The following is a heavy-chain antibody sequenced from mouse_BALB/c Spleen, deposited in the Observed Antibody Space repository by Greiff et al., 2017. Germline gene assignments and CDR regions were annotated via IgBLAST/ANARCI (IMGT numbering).Heavy chain of an antibody. Sequence: EVKVIESGGGLVQPGGSLKLSCAASGFDFSRYWMSWVRQAPGKGLEWIGEINPDSSTINYTPSLKDKFIISRDNAKNTLYLQMSKVRSEDTALYYCARPLNYYGSSPPFAYWGQGTLVTVSA. CDR2: INPDSSTI. CDR1: GFDFSRYW. CDR3: ARPLNYYGSSPPFAY. D-gene: IGHD1-1*01. J-gene: IGHJ3*01. V-gene: IGHV4-1*02.